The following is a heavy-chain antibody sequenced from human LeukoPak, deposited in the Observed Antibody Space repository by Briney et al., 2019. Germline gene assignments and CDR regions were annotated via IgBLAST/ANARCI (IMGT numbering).Heavy chain of an antibody. CDR1: GGSIGSGDYY. J-gene: IGHJ5*02. CDR2: IYYSGST. Sequence: PSQTLSLTCTVSGGSIGSGDYYWSWIRQPPGKGLEWIGYIYYSGSTYYNPSLKSRVTISVDTSKNQFSLKLSSVTAADTAVYYCARATTVTTFYLFIGFDPWGQGTLVTVSS. CDR3: ARATTVTTFYLFIGFDP. D-gene: IGHD4-17*01. V-gene: IGHV4-30-4*01.